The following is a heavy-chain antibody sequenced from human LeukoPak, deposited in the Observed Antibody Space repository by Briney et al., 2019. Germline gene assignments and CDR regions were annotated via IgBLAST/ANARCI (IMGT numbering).Heavy chain of an antibody. CDR1: GYSFTTYG. J-gene: IGHJ4*02. D-gene: IGHD3-22*01. CDR3: ARGFSDYDGSDYAFSFY. CDR2: MNPNNGNT. V-gene: IGHV1-8*01. Sequence: ASVKASCKTSGYSFTTYGITWVRQATGQGLEWMGWMNPNNGNTGYAQKFQGRVTMTRDTSISTAYMELSSLRSEDTAVYYCARGFSDYDGSDYAFSFYWGQGTLVTVSS.